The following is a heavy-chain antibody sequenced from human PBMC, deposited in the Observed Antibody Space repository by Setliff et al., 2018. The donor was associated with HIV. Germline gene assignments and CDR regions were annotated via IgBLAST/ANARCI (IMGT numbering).Heavy chain of an antibody. CDR2: INPNSGGT. CDR3: ARGSRYSSSWYQPRPFDY. D-gene: IGHD6-13*01. CDR1: GYTFTGYY. V-gene: IGHV1-2*06. Sequence: GASVKVSCKASGYTFTGYYVHWLRQAPGQGLVWMGRINPNSGGTNYAQKLQGRVTMTTDTSTSTAYMELRSLRSDDTAVYYCARGSRYSSSWYQPRPFDYWGQGTLVTVSS. J-gene: IGHJ4*02.